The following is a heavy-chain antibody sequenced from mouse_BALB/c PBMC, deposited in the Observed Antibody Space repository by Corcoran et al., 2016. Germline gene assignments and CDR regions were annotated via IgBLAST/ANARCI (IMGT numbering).Heavy chain of an antibody. CDR3: ARGADGYSSYWYFDV. CDR2: INPNNGGT. J-gene: IGHJ1*01. CDR1: GYTFTDYN. D-gene: IGHD2-3*01. Sequence: EVLLQQSGPELVKPGASVKIPCKASGYTFTDYNMDWVKQSHGKSLEWIGDINPNNGGTIYNQKFKGKATLTVDKSSSTAYMELRSLTSEDTAVYYVARGADGYSSYWYFDVWGAGTTVTVSS. V-gene: IGHV1-18*01.